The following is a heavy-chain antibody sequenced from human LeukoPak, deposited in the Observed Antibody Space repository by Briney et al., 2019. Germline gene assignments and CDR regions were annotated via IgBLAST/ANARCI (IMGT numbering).Heavy chain of an antibody. Sequence: PSETLSLTCTVSGGSISSGGYYWSWIRQHPGKGLEWIGYIYYSGSTYYNPSLKSRVTISVDTSKNQFSLKLSSVTAADTAVYYCARDRAMSYCSGGSCYPGAFDIWGQGTMVTVPS. J-gene: IGHJ3*02. CDR2: IYYSGST. D-gene: IGHD2-15*01. V-gene: IGHV4-31*03. CDR3: ARDRAMSYCSGGSCYPGAFDI. CDR1: GGSISSGGYY.